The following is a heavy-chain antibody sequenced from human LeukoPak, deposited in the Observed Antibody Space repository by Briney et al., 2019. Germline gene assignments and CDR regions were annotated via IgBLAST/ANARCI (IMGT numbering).Heavy chain of an antibody. CDR2: VTSGSTT. CDR1: GVTFSSYA. CDR3: AKRTGATTGFDY. J-gene: IGHJ4*02. V-gene: IGHV3-23*01. Sequence: GGSLRLSCAASGVTFSSYAMSWVRQAPGKGREWVSSVTSGSTTYYADSVKGRFTISRDNSKNTVCLQMNSLRDEDTAIYYCAKRTGATTGFDYWGQGTLVTVSS. D-gene: IGHD1-26*01.